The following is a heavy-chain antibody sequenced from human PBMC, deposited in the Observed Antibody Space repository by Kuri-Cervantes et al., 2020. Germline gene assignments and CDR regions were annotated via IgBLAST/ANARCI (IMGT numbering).Heavy chain of an antibody. CDR1: GFTFSSYS. J-gene: IGHJ6*02. V-gene: IGHV3-21*04. Sequence: GESLKISCAASGFTFSSYSMNWVRQAPGKGLEWVSSISSSSSYIYYADSVKGRFTISRDNAKNSLYLQMNSLRAEDTAVYYCARGLIGRALAAMAHYYYYGMDVWGQGTTVTVSS. D-gene: IGHD5-18*01. CDR3: ARGLIGRALAAMAHYYYYGMDV. CDR2: ISSSSSYI.